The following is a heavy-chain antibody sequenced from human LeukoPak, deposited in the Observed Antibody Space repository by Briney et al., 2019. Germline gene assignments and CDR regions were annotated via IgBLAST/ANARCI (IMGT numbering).Heavy chain of an antibody. Sequence: PGGSLGLSCAASGFTFAYHAFHWVRQAPGKGLEYVSAISVSGDSTYYANSVKGRFTISRDNSKNTVYLQMGSLRAEDMAVYYCARSVGGYCNSTTCYGNWFDPWGQGTLVTVSS. V-gene: IGHV3-64*01. D-gene: IGHD2-2*01. J-gene: IGHJ5*02. CDR1: GFTFAYHA. CDR2: ISVSGDST. CDR3: ARSVGGYCNSTTCYGNWFDP.